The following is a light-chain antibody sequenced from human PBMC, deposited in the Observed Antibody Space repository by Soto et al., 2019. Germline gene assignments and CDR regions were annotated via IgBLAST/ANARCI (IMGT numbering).Light chain of an antibody. CDR3: SSYAGSDDLK. CDR2: ENN. J-gene: IGLJ3*02. Sequence: QSVLTQPPSVSAAPGQKVTISCSGSSSNIGNNFVSWYQQLPGTAPKLLIYENNKRPSGVPDRFAGSKSGNTASLTVSGLQAEDEADYYCSSYAGSDDLKFGGGTKLTVL. CDR1: SSNIGNNF. V-gene: IGLV1-51*02.